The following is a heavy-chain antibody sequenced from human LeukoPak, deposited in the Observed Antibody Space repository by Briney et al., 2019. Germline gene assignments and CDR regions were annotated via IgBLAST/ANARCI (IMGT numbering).Heavy chain of an antibody. V-gene: IGHV1-46*02. D-gene: IGHD2-2*01. Sequence: ASVKVSCKASGYTFNSYYMHWVRQAPGQGLEWMGIINPSGGSTSYAQKFQGRVTMTTDTSTSTVYMELSSLRSEDTAVYYCARGCSSSGCSYDDGDRLFDYWGQGTLVTVSS. CDR2: INPSGGST. CDR3: ARGCSSSGCSYDDGDRLFDY. CDR1: GYTFNSYY. J-gene: IGHJ4*02.